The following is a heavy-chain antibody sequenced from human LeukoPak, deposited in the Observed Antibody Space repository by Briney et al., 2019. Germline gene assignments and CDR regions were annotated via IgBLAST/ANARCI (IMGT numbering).Heavy chain of an antibody. D-gene: IGHD4-11*01. J-gene: IGHJ4*02. CDR3: TTSDINYRPFDN. Sequence: GGSLRLSCGTSGFTFSSYGMHWVRQAPGKGLEWVAFIRFDGRNKYHADSVKGRFTISRDNAKNSLFLQVSSLRAEDTAVYYCTTSDINYRPFDNWGQGTLVTVSS. CDR2: IRFDGRNK. V-gene: IGHV3-30*02. CDR1: GFTFSSYG.